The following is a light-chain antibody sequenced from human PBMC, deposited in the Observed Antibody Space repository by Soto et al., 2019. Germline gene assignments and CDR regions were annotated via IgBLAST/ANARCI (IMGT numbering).Light chain of an antibody. V-gene: IGKV3-20*01. CDR2: DAS. J-gene: IGKJ4*01. CDR3: QQYGSSLT. CDR1: QSIGSY. Sequence: EGVLTQGPATRSLSLGERATLSFRASQSIGSYLAWYQHKLGQPPRLLIYDASNRATGIPVRFSGSGYGTDFTLTISGLEAEDFAVYSCQQYGSSLTFGGGTKVDIK.